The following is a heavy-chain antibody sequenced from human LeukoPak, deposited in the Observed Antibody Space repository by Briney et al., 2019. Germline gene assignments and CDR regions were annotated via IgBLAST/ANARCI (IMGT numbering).Heavy chain of an antibody. Sequence: GGSLRLSCEASGFTFDNYAMHWVRQAPGKRLEWVAVISYDGNRDYHPDSGKGRFTISRDNSKNTLYFQMKGLKTEDTGVYYCAREGSIVARTDYWGQGALVIVSS. CDR3: AREGSIVARTDY. V-gene: IGHV3-30*14. J-gene: IGHJ4*02. D-gene: IGHD2-15*01. CDR1: GFTFDNYA. CDR2: ISYDGNRD.